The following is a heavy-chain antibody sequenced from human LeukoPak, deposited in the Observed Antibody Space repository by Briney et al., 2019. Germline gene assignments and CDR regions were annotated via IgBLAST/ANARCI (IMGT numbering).Heavy chain of an antibody. D-gene: IGHD3-3*01. V-gene: IGHV1-69*05. Sequence: SVKVSCKASGGTFSSYAISWVRQAPGQGLEWMGGIIPIFGTANYAQKFQGRVTITTDESTSTAYMELSSLRSEDTAVYYCAREGPVYDFWSGYFRHYYYYMDVWGKGTTVTVSS. CDR2: IIPIFGTA. CDR3: AREGPVYDFWSGYFRHYYYYMDV. CDR1: GGTFSSYA. J-gene: IGHJ6*03.